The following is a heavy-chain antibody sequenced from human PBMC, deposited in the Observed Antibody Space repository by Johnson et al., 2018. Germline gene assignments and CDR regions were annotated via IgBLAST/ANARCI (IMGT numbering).Heavy chain of an antibody. Sequence: QVQLVQSGAEVKKPGSSVKVSCKASGGTFNSNAIHWVRQAPGQGLEWLGGLIALFGTANYAQKFQGRVTITADESTSRAYMELSSRGSADTAFYYCGRSRPDRPYKNYDVGMEVWGQGTTVTVSS. V-gene: IGHV1-69*01. CDR3: GRSRPDRPYKNYDVGMEV. D-gene: IGHD1-1*01. CDR2: LIALFGTA. CDR1: GGTFNSNA. J-gene: IGHJ6*02.